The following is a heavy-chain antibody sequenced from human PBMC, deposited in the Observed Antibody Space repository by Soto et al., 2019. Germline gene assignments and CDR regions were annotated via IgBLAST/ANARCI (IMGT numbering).Heavy chain of an antibody. V-gene: IGHV5-10-1*01. J-gene: IGHJ6*02. Sequence: GESLKISCKSSGYLFSNYWIILLRQLAGKGLEWRGTIDPSDSYPKYSPSFQGHVSISADKSIGTAYLQWSSLKASDSAMYYCARRGGNSYVVHGVDVWGQGTTVTVSS. CDR1: GYLFSNYW. D-gene: IGHD5-18*01. CDR3: ARRGGNSYVVHGVDV. CDR2: IDPSDSYP.